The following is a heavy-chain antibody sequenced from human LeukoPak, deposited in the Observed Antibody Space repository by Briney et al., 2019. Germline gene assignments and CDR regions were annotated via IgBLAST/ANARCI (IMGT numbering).Heavy chain of an antibody. CDR1: GYTFTSYG. Sequence: GASVKVSCKASGYTFTSYGISWVRQAPGQGLEWMGWISAYNGNTNYAQKLQGRVTMTTDTSTSTAYMELRSLRSDDTAVYYCARESSQNGGTTVTLDYWGQGTLVTVSS. V-gene: IGHV1-18*01. J-gene: IGHJ4*02. D-gene: IGHD4-17*01. CDR3: ARESSQNGGTTVTLDY. CDR2: ISAYNGNT.